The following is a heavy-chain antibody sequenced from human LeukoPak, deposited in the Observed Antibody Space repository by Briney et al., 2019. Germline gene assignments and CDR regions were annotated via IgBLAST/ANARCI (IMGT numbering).Heavy chain of an antibody. D-gene: IGHD3-3*01. Sequence: GGSLRLSCAASGFTFSNYWMSWVRRAPGKGLECVANIKQDGSETYYVDSVRGRFTISRDNARNSLYLQMNSLRADDTAVYYCARDFWGAYRVDFFDYWGQGTLVTVSS. CDR2: IKQDGSET. V-gene: IGHV3-7*01. J-gene: IGHJ4*02. CDR3: ARDFWGAYRVDFFDY. CDR1: GFTFSNYW.